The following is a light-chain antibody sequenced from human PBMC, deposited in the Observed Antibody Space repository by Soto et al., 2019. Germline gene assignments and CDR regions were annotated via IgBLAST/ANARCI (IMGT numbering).Light chain of an antibody. CDR3: QQYGSSPIFS. V-gene: IGKV3-20*01. CDR1: RSVDTDY. CDR2: GAS. Sequence: IVLTQSPGSLSLSPGERATLSCRASRSVDTDYLAWYQQKPGQAPRHLIHGASNRATGIPDRFSGSGSGTDFTLTISRLEPEDFAVYYCQQYGSSPIFSVGHGTKV. J-gene: IGKJ3*01.